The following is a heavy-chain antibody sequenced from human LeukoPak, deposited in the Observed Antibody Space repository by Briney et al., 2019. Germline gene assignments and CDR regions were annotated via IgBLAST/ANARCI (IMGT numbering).Heavy chain of an antibody. J-gene: IGHJ4*02. CDR1: GFTFSSYA. D-gene: IGHD2-2*01. CDR3: ARDCSTARCLDY. CDR2: ISGSGGST. V-gene: IGHV3-23*01. Sequence: GGSLRLSCAASGFTFSSYAMSWVRQAPGKGLEWVSAISGSGGSTYYADSVKGRFTISRDNSKSTLYLQMNSLSAEDTAVYYCARDCSTARCLDYWGQGTLVTVSS.